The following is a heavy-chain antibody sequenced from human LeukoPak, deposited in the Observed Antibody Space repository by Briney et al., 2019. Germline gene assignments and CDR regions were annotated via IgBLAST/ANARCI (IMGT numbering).Heavy chain of an antibody. Sequence: GGSLRLSCAASGFTFSSYWMSWVRQAPGKGLEWVSAISGSGGSTYYADSVKGRFTISRDNSKNTLYLQMNSLRAEDTAVYYCAKQRGYSSSSYYFDYWGQGTLVTVSS. CDR1: GFTFSSYW. D-gene: IGHD6-6*01. CDR3: AKQRGYSSSSYYFDY. CDR2: ISGSGGST. J-gene: IGHJ4*02. V-gene: IGHV3-23*01.